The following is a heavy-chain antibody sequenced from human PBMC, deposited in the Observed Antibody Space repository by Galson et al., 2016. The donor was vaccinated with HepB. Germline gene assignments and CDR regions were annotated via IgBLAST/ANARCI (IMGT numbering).Heavy chain of an antibody. Sequence: SLRLSCAASGFTFSSYAMSWVRQAPGKGLEWVSSISGDGAPYYVDSMKGRFTISRDNSKDTLYLQMISLRAEDTAVYYCARERGCYSSTWDWGQGTLVTVSS. D-gene: IGHD2-2*01. CDR2: ISGDGAP. V-gene: IGHV3-23*01. CDR3: ARERGCYSSTWD. J-gene: IGHJ4*02. CDR1: GFTFSSYA.